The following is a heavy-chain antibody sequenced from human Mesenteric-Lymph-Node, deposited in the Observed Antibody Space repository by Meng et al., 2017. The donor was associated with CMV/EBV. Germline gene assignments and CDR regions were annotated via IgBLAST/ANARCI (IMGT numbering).Heavy chain of an antibody. CDR1: TFTSYG. CDR3: ARGDGSSGYYSFGIDY. J-gene: IGHJ4*02. Sequence: TFTSYGITWVRQAPGQGLEWMGGIIPIFGTANYARKFQGRVTITTNESTSTAYMELSSLRSEDTAVYYCARGDGSSGYYSFGIDYWGQGTLVTVSS. D-gene: IGHD3-22*01. V-gene: IGHV1-69*05. CDR2: IIPIFGTA.